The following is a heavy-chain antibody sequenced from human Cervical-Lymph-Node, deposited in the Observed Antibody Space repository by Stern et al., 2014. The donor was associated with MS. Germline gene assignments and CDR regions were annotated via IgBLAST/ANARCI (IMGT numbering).Heavy chain of an antibody. Sequence: VQLVESGAEVKRPGSSVKVSCKASGGAFSSYSISWVRQAPGQGLEWMGGSIPIFGTANYAQKFQGRVKITADESTSTAYMELSSLRSEDTAVYYCARDFSEYYDSSGYDFAYWGQGTLVTVSS. V-gene: IGHV1-69*01. D-gene: IGHD3-22*01. CDR3: ARDFSEYYDSSGYDFAY. CDR1: GGAFSSYS. CDR2: SIPIFGTA. J-gene: IGHJ4*02.